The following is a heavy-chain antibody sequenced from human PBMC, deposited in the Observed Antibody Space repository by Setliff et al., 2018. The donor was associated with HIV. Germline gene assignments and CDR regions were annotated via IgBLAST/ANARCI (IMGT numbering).Heavy chain of an antibody. Sequence: SETLSLTCTVSGDSISTYYWSWIRQPPGKGLEWNGYLYTSGSTNYNPSLKSRVTISKDTSKNHCSLKLTSVTAADRAVYYCARGLTRGGYYSYFYMDVWGKGTTVTSP. J-gene: IGHJ6*03. CDR3: ARGLTRGGYYSYFYMDV. V-gene: IGHV4-4*08. CDR2: LYTSGST. CDR1: GDSISTYY. D-gene: IGHD7-27*01.